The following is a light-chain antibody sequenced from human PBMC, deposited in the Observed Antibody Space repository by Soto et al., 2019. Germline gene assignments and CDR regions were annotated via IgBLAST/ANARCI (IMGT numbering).Light chain of an antibody. J-gene: IGKJ2*01. CDR1: QTISSY. V-gene: IGKV1-39*01. CDR3: QQTYSTPYT. CDR2: GAS. Sequence: DIQMTQSPSSLSASVGDRVIVTCRASQTISSYLNWYQQKPGKAPKVLISGASSLQSGVPSRFSGSGSGTDFTLTISSLQPEDFGAYYCQQTYSTPYTFGQGTKLEIK.